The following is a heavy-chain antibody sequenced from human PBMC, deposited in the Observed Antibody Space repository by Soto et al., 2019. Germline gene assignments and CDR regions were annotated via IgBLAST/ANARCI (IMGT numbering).Heavy chain of an antibody. Sequence: QVQLVESGGVLVKPGGSLRLSCEASGFTFSDSYMSWIRQAPGKGLEWISYISNSGSTIYYADSVKGRFTISRENAKNSLYLQMNSLRADETAVYYCARGIAAAEWGQGTLVTVSS. CDR1: GFTFSDSY. CDR3: ARGIAAAE. V-gene: IGHV3-11*01. J-gene: IGHJ4*02. D-gene: IGHD6-13*01. CDR2: ISNSGSTI.